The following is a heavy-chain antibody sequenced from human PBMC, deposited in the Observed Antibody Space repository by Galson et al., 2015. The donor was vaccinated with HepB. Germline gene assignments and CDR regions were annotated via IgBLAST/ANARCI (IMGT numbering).Heavy chain of an antibody. Sequence: SLRLSCEASGFTFSDSGIHWVRQASGKGLEWVGHIRSKAHNYATAYAASVKGRFTISRDDSKNTAYLHMNSLKTEDTAVYYCTRDYYYDSSPFPHAFDIWGQGTMVTVSS. CDR1: GFTFSDSG. D-gene: IGHD3-22*01. J-gene: IGHJ3*02. V-gene: IGHV3-73*01. CDR3: TRDYYYDSSPFPHAFDI. CDR2: IRSKAHNYAT.